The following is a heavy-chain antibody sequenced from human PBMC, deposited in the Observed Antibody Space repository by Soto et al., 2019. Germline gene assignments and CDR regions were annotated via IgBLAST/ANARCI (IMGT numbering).Heavy chain of an antibody. J-gene: IGHJ5*02. CDR3: ARGLAYGDYGWLDP. V-gene: IGHV3-11*01. Sequence: QVQLVEAGGGLVKPGGSLRLSCAASEFTFSDYYMTWIRQAPGKGLEWVSYIINSGSTIYYADSVKGRFTISRDNAKNSLYLQMNSLRAEDTAVYYCARGLAYGDYGWLDPWGQGTLVTVSP. CDR1: EFTFSDYY. CDR2: IINSGSTI. D-gene: IGHD4-17*01.